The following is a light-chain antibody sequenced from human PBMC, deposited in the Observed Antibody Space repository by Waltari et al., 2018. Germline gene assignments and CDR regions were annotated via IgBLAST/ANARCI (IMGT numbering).Light chain of an antibody. CDR2: GTS. V-gene: IGKV3D-15*01. CDR1: QSLRST. J-gene: IGKJ1*01. Sequence: EIVMTQSPATLSLSPGESATLSCRASQSLRSTFARFQQKPGQPPRLLIYGTSTRATGIPARFSGSGSGTDFSLTISSLQPEDFATYYCQQYDYWPWTFGQGTRVETK. CDR3: QQYDYWPWT.